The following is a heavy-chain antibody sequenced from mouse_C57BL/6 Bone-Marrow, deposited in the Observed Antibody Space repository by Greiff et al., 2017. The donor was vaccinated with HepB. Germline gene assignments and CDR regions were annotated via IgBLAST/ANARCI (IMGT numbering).Heavy chain of an antibody. CDR2: INPNNGGT. J-gene: IGHJ4*01. D-gene: IGHD2-1*01. CDR1: GYTFTDYN. V-gene: IGHV1-18*01. Sequence: EVKLMESGPELVKPGASVKIPCKASGYTFTDYNMDWVKQSHGKSLEWIGDINPNNGGTIYNQKFKGKATLTVDKSSSTAYMELRSLTSEDTAVYYCAVYYGNHYYAMDYWGQGTSVTVSS. CDR3: AVYYGNHYYAMDY.